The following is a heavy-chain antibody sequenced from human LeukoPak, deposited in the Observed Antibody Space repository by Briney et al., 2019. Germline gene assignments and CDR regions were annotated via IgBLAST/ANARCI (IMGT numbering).Heavy chain of an antibody. Sequence: GGSLRLSCAASGFTFSSYSMNWVRQAPGKGLEGVSSISSSSSYIYYADSVKGRFTISRDNAKNSLYLQMNSLRAEDTAVYYCASPRIAAAGTGGYFDYWGQGTLVTVSS. J-gene: IGHJ4*02. CDR1: GFTFSSYS. D-gene: IGHD6-13*01. V-gene: IGHV3-21*01. CDR3: ASPRIAAAGTGGYFDY. CDR2: ISSSSSYI.